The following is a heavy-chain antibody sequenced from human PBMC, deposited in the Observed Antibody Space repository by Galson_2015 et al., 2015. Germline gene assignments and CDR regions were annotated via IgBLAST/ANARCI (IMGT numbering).Heavy chain of an antibody. CDR1: GFTFSSYS. CDR2: ISSSSSYI. D-gene: IGHD5-24*01. V-gene: IGHV3-21*01. CDR3: ARDSQDGYVLCY. J-gene: IGHJ4*02. Sequence: SLRLSCAASGFTFSSYSMNWVRQAPGKGLEWVSSISSSSSYIYYADSVKGRFTISRDNAKNSLYLQMNSLRAEDTAVYYCARDSQDGYVLCYWGQASLVTVSS.